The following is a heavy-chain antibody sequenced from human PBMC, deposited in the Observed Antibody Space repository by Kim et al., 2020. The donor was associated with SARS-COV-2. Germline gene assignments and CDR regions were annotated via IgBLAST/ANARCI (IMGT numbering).Heavy chain of an antibody. D-gene: IGHD6-19*01. CDR3: AKDHYSSGWYNYFDP. J-gene: IGHJ5*02. CDR2: ISYDGSAS. Sequence: GGSLRLSCAASGFTFSNCGMHWVRQAPGKGLEWVAMISYDGSASYYADSVKGRFTISRDISNSTLYLQMNSLIPEDTAFYYCAKDHYSSGWYNYFDPWGPGALVTVSS. V-gene: IGHV3-30*18. CDR1: GFTFSNCG.